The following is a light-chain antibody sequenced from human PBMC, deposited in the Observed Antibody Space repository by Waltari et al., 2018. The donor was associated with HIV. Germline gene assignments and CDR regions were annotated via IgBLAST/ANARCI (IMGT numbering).Light chain of an antibody. CDR3: CSDAGIVTFDGV. CDR1: SSHLGSYNL. V-gene: IGLV2-23*02. J-gene: IGLJ2*01. Sequence: QSALTQPASVSGSPGQLITISCTGTSSHLGSYNLVSWYQTYPGKAPKLMIYDATRRPAGVSNRCSGSKSGNTASLRVSGLQAEDEADYYCCSDAGIVTFDGVFGGGTRLTVL. CDR2: DAT.